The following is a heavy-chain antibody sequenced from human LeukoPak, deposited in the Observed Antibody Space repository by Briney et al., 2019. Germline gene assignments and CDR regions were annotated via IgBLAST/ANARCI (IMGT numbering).Heavy chain of an antibody. CDR2: INPNSGGT. CDR1: GYTFTGYY. D-gene: IGHD3-22*01. V-gene: IGHV1-2*06. CDR3: ATYYYDSSGYPPYYYYMDV. J-gene: IGHJ6*03. Sequence: GASVKVSXKASGYTFTGYYMHWVRQAPGQGLEWMGRINPNSGGTNYAQKFQGRVTMTRDTSISTAYMELSRLRSDDTAVYYCATYYYDSSGYPPYYYYMDVWGKGTTVTVSS.